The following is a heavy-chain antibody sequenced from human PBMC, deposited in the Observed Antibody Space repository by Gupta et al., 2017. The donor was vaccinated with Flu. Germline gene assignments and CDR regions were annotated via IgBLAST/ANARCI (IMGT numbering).Heavy chain of an antibody. CDR2: ISAYNGNT. D-gene: IGHD1-26*01. Sequence: SWVRQAPGQGLEWMGWISAYNGNTNYAQKLQGRVTMTTDTSTSTAYMELRSLRSDDTAGYYCARDGSYYGDYWGQGTLVTVSS. V-gene: IGHV1-18*01. J-gene: IGHJ4*02. CDR3: ARDGSYYGDY.